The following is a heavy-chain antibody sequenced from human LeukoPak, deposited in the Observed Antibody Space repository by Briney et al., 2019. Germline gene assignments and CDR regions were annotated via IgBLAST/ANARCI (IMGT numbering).Heavy chain of an antibody. CDR2: ISHSGATT. CDR1: GFTFSSYA. D-gene: IGHD5-18*01. J-gene: IGHJ4*02. V-gene: IGHV3-23*01. CDR3: ARHLWLSGNDY. Sequence: PGGSLRLSCVASGFTFSSYAMSWVRQAPGKGLEWVSTISHSGATTYYADSVKGRFTISRDNAKNSLYLQMNNLRAEDTAVYYCARHLWLSGNDYWGQGTLVTVSS.